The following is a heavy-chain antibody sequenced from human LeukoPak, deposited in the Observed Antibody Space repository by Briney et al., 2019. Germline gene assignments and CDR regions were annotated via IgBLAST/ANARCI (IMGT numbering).Heavy chain of an antibody. CDR1: GGSISSYY. Sequence: PSETLSLTYTVSGGSISSYYWSWIRQPAGKGLEWIGRIYTSGSTNYNPSLKSRVTISVDTSKNQFSLKLSSVTGADTAVYYCARHMVRGVIPYYMDVWGKGTTVTVSS. CDR2: IYTSGST. CDR3: ARHMVRGVIPYYMDV. J-gene: IGHJ6*03. V-gene: IGHV4-4*07. D-gene: IGHD3-10*01.